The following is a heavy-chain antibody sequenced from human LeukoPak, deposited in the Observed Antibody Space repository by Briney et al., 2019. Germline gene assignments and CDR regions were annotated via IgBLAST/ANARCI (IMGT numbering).Heavy chain of an antibody. CDR1: GGSFSGYY. CDR2: INHSGST. D-gene: IGHD5-18*01. CDR3: ARGSRGYRYGYSLSLDY. Sequence: SETLSLTCAVYGGSFSGYYWSWIRQPPGKGLEWIGEINHSGSTNYNPSLKSRVTISVDTSKNQFSLKLSSVTAADTAVYYCARGSRGYRYGYSLSLDYWGQGTLVTVSS. V-gene: IGHV4-34*01. J-gene: IGHJ4*02.